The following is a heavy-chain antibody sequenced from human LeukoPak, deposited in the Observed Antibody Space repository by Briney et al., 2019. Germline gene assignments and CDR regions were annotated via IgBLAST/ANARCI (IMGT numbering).Heavy chain of an antibody. CDR2: IYPGDSDT. CDR1: GYSFTSYW. V-gene: IGHV5-51*01. J-gene: IGHJ4*02. CDR3: ARGVQGYGDYVAVDY. D-gene: IGHD4-17*01. Sequence: GESLKISCKGSGYSFTSYWIGWVRQMPGKGLEWMGIIYPGDSDTRYSPSFQGQVTISADKSISTAYLQWSSLKASDTAVYYCARGVQGYGDYVAVDYWGQGTLVTVSS.